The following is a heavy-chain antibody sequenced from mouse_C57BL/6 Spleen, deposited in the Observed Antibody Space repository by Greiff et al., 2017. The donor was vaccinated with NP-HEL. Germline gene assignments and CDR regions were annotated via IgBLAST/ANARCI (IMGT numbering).Heavy chain of an antibody. CDR2: IDPSDSYT. Sequence: QVQLQQSGAELVMPGASVKLSCKASGYTFTSYWMHWVKQRPGQGLEWIGEIDPSDSYTNYNQKFKGKSTLTVDKSSSTAYMQLSSLTSEDSAVYYCARRVYGSSYDWYFDVWGTGTTVTVSS. J-gene: IGHJ1*03. D-gene: IGHD1-1*01. CDR3: ARRVYGSSYDWYFDV. CDR1: GYTFTSYW. V-gene: IGHV1-69*01.